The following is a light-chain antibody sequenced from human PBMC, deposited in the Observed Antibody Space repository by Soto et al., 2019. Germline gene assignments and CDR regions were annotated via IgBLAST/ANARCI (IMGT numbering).Light chain of an antibody. J-gene: IGKJ1*01. CDR3: QQYNDYLRT. Sequence: DIQMTQSPSTLSASVGDRVTITCRASQSISSWVAWYQQKPGKAPKLLICDASSLESGVPSRFSGGGSGTEFTLTISSLQPDDFATYYCQQYNDYLRTFGQGTKVEIK. V-gene: IGKV1-5*01. CDR2: DAS. CDR1: QSISSW.